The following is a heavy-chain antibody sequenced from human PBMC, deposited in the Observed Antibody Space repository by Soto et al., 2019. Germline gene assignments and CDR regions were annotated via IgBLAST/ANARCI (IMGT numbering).Heavy chain of an antibody. J-gene: IGHJ4*02. CDR1: GGSISSGGYY. V-gene: IGHV4-31*01. Sequence: QVQLQESGPGLVKPSQTLSLTCTVSGGSISSGGYYWSWIRQHPGKGLEWIGYIYYSGSTYYNPSLKXXVXIXXDTSKNQFALKLSSVTAADTAVYYCARKGSVGFDYWGQGTLVTVSS. D-gene: IGHD1-26*01. CDR2: IYYSGST. CDR3: ARKGSVGFDY.